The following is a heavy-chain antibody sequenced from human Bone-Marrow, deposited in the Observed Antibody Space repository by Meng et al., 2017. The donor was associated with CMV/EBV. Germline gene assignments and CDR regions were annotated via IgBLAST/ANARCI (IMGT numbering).Heavy chain of an antibody. J-gene: IGHJ4*02. V-gene: IGHV3-66*02. CDR3: AKDRQGLTGAFDY. CDR1: GFTVSSDY. CDR2: IFAAGNT. Sequence: GESLKISCAGSGFTVSSDYMSWVRQTPGKGLEWVSIIFAAGNTYYADSVKGRFTISRDSSKNTLYLQMNSLRAEDTAVYYCAKDRQGLTGAFDYWGQGTLVTVSS. D-gene: IGHD7-27*01.